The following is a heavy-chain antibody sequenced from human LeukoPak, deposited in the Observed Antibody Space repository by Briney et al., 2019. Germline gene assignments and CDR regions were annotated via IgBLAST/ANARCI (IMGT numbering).Heavy chain of an antibody. CDR3: ARRRVGATIDYYYYMFV. CDR2: INPSVST. CDR1: GGAFSGYY. J-gene: IGHJ6*03. D-gene: IGHD1-26*01. Sequence: SETLSLTCAVYGGAFSGYYWSWIRQPPGQGLEWIGEINPSVSTNYTPSLKRRVTISVDTSKNQFSLKLSSVTAADTAVYYCARRRVGATIDYYYYMFVWGKGTTVTISS. V-gene: IGHV4-34*01.